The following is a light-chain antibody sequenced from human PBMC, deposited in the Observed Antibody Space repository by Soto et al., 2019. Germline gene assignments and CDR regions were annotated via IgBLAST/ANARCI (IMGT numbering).Light chain of an antibody. CDR1: QNVNNN. CDR3: QQYNNWPRT. V-gene: IGKV3-15*01. Sequence: ILMTQSPATLSVSPGERATLSCRASQNVNNNLAWYQQRPGQAPRLLIYGASTRGTGIPARFSGSGSGTEFTLTISSLQSEDLAVYYCQQYNNWPRTFGQGTKVEIK. CDR2: GAS. J-gene: IGKJ1*01.